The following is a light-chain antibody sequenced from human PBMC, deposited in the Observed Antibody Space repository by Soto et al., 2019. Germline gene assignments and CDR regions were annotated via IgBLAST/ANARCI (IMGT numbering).Light chain of an antibody. Sequence: QSVLTQPPSASGSPGQSVTISCTGTSSDVGGYNYVSWYQQRPGKAPKLMIYEVSKRPSGVPDRFSGSKSGNTASLTVSGLQAEDEADYYCSSFGGSNDVLFGGGTKLTVL. V-gene: IGLV2-8*01. CDR2: EVS. CDR3: SSFGGSNDVL. J-gene: IGLJ2*01. CDR1: SSDVGGYNY.